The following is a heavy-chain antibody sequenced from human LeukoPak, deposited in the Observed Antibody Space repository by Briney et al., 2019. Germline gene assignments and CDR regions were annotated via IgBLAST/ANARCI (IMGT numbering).Heavy chain of an antibody. CDR1: NYSISSDYY. Sequence: PSETLSLTCTVSNYSISSDYYWGWIRQPPGKGLEWIGSLFHSGTIYYTPSLKSRVTTSVDTSNNRFSLKLMSVTAADTAVYYCARLVVKSHYYDSSGYGFDHWGQGTLVTVSS. V-gene: IGHV4-38-2*02. CDR2: LFHSGTI. D-gene: IGHD3-22*01. CDR3: ARLVVKSHYYDSSGYGFDH. J-gene: IGHJ4*02.